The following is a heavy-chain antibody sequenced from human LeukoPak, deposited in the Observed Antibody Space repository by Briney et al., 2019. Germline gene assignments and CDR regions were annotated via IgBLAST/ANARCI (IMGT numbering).Heavy chain of an antibody. D-gene: IGHD4-11*01. CDR3: ARRGNYEDWFDP. V-gene: IGHV1-18*01. Sequence: ASVKVSRKASGYTFTSYGISWVRQAPGQGLEWMGWISAYNGNTKYAQKLQGRVNMPTDTSTSTAYMELRSLRSDDTAVYYCARRGNYEDWFDPWGQGTLVTVSS. CDR1: GYTFTSYG. J-gene: IGHJ5*01. CDR2: ISAYNGNT.